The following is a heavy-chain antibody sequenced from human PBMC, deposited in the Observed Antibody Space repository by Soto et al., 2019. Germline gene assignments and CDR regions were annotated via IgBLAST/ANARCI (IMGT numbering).Heavy chain of an antibody. V-gene: IGHV1-46*03. CDR3: ARDVITMVRRPYDAFDI. J-gene: IGHJ3*02. CDR1: GYTFTSYY. CDR2: INPSGGST. D-gene: IGHD3-10*01. Sequence: ASVKVSCKASGYTFTSYYIHWVRQAPGQGLEWMGIINPSGGSTSYAQKFQGRVTMTRDTSTSTVYMELSSLRSEDTAVYYCARDVITMVRRPYDAFDIWGQGTMVTVSS.